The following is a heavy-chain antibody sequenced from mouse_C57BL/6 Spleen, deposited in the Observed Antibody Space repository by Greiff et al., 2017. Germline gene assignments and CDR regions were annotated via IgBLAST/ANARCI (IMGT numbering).Heavy chain of an antibody. V-gene: IGHV1-53*01. D-gene: IGHD2-1*01. Sequence: QVQLQQPGTERVKPGASVKLSCKASGYTFTSFWMHWVKQRPGHGLEWIGNINPSNGGTNYNEKFKSKATLTVEKSSSTAYMQLSSLTSEDSAVYYCARVTARYAMDYWGKGASVTVSS. CDR3: ARVTARYAMDY. CDR2: INPSNGGT. J-gene: IGHJ4*01. CDR1: GYTFTSFW.